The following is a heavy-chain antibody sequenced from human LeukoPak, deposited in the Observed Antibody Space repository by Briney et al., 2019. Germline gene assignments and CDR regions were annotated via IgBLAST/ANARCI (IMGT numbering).Heavy chain of an antibody. Sequence: PGGSLRLSCAASGFTFSSYWMIWVRQAPGKGLEWVANINQDGSARYSVDSVKGRFTISRDNAKNSLYLQMNSLRAEDTAAYYCAKDPLGIGPAFDIWGQGTMVSVSS. CDR3: AKDPLGIGPAFDI. CDR1: GFTFSSYW. CDR2: INQDGSAR. D-gene: IGHD7-27*01. V-gene: IGHV3-7*03. J-gene: IGHJ3*02.